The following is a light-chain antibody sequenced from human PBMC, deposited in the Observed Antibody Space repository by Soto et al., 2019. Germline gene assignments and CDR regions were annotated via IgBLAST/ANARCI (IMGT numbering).Light chain of an antibody. CDR3: QQRSNWPPIT. Sequence: DIQMTQSPSSLSASVGDRVTVTCQASQDISNYLNWYQQKPGKAPKLLIYDASNLETGVPSRFSGSGSGTEFTLTISSLEPEDAAVYYCQQRSNWPPITFGQGTRLEIK. V-gene: IGKV1-33*01. J-gene: IGKJ5*01. CDR1: QDISNY. CDR2: DAS.